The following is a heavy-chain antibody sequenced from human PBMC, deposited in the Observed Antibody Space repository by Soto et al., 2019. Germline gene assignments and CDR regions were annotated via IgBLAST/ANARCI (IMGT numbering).Heavy chain of an antibody. D-gene: IGHD3-9*01. V-gene: IGHV3-21*01. CDR1: GFTFSSYS. CDR3: ARDRSPLRYFDWSPDR. J-gene: IGHJ5*02. Sequence: PGGSLRLSCAASGFTFSSYSMNWVRQAPGKGLEWVSSISSSSSYIYYADSVKGRFTISRDNAKNSLYLQMNSLRAEDTAVYYCARDRSPLRYFDWSPDRWGQGTLVTVSS. CDR2: ISSSSSYI.